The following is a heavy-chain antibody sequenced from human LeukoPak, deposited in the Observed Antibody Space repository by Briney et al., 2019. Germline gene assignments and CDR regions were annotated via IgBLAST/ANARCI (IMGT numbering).Heavy chain of an antibody. J-gene: IGHJ4*02. CDR3: ATSDDSSGSD. CDR1: GFTFSDYW. V-gene: IGHV3-7*01. D-gene: IGHD3-22*01. CDR2: INRDGSVK. Sequence: PGGSLRLSCAASGFTFSDYWMSWVRQAPGKGLEWVANINRDGSVKHYVDSAKGRFTISRDNAKNSLYLEMNSLRAEDTALYYCATSDDSSGSDWGQGTLVTLSS.